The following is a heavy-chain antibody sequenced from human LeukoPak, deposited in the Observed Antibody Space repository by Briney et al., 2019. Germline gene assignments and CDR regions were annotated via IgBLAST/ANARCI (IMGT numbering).Heavy chain of an antibody. CDR1: GFTFDDYG. J-gene: IGHJ4*02. CDR2: INWNGGST. D-gene: IGHD3-22*01. CDR3: ATTRYYYDSSGYPYYFDY. Sequence: PGGSLRLSCAASGFTFDDYGMSWVRQAPGKGLEWVSGINWNGGSTGYADSVKGRFTISRDNAKNSLYLQMNSLRAEDTALYHCATTRYYYDSSGYPYYFDYWGQGTLVTVSS. V-gene: IGHV3-20*01.